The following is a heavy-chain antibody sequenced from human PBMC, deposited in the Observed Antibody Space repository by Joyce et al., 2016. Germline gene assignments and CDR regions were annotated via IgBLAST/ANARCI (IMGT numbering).Heavy chain of an antibody. Sequence: QVQLVQSGAEVKKPGASVKVSCKASGYTFTSYDINWVRQATGQGLEWMGCMKPNSGNTGYAQKFQGRVTMTRNTSISTAYMELRSLRSEDTAVYYCARERNFGDLSFDPWGQGTLVTVSS. CDR1: GYTFTSYD. CDR2: MKPNSGNT. CDR3: ARERNFGDLSFDP. D-gene: IGHD4-17*01. V-gene: IGHV1-8*01. J-gene: IGHJ5*02.